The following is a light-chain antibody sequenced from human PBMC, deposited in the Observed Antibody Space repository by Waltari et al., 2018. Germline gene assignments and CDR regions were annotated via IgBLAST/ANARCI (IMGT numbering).Light chain of an antibody. V-gene: IGLV2-23*01. CDR1: SRDVGNYNL. CDR3: CSYAGSYTWV. CDR2: DDN. J-gene: IGLJ3*02. Sequence: QSALTQPASVSGSPGQSSTISCTGTSRDVGNYNLVSWYQQYPGKAPKVMIYDDNRRPSGVSDRFSGSKSGNTASLTISGVQAEDEADYYCCSYAGSYTWVFGGGTKLTVL.